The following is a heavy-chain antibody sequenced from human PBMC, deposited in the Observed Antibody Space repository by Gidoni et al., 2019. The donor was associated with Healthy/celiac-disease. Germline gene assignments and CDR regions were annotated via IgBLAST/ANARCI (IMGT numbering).Heavy chain of an antibody. CDR1: GFTFSSYV. J-gene: IGHJ6*02. Sequence: VQLLESGGGLVQPGGSLRLSCAASGFTFSSYVLSWVRPGPGKGLEWASAISGSGCTTYYADSVKGRFTISRDNSKNTLYLQMNSLRAEDTAVYYCAKTITMVRGVNYYYYGMDVWGQGTTVTVSS. CDR3: AKTITMVRGVNYYYYGMDV. V-gene: IGHV3-23*01. D-gene: IGHD3-10*01. CDR2: ISGSGCTT.